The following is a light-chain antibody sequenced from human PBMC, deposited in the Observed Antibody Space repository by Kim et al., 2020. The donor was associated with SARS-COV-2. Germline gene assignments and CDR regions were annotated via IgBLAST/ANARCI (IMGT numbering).Light chain of an antibody. CDR1: QIISYY. V-gene: IGKV1-39*01. CDR2: AAS. Sequence: SSGGDSATITCRASQIISYYLNWYQQKPGTAPNLLFYAASSLQSVVPSMCSGSGSGTDFTLTICSLQPEDFATYYCQQSYNTPYTFGQGTKLEI. J-gene: IGKJ2*01. CDR3: QQSYNTPYT.